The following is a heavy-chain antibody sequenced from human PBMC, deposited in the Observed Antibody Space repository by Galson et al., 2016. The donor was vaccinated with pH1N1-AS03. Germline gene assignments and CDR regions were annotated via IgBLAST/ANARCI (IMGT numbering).Heavy chain of an antibody. J-gene: IGHJ4*02. Sequence: SVKVSCKASGGTFNSYAISWVRQAPGQGLEWMGGIIPIFGTVNFAQRFQGRLTITADTSRDTAYMDLSGLRSADTAIYYCATDGPRGSLSSWGQGTLVTVSS. CDR2: IIPIFGTV. CDR3: ATDGPRGSLSS. V-gene: IGHV1-69*06. D-gene: IGHD6-6*01. CDR1: GGTFNSYA.